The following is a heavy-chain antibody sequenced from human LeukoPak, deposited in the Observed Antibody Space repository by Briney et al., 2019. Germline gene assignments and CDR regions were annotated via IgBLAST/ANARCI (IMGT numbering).Heavy chain of an antibody. V-gene: IGHV1-69*06. CDR2: IIPIFGTA. J-gene: IGHJ3*02. Sequence: GASVKVSCKASGGTFSSYAISCVRQAPGQGLEWMGGIIPIFGTANYAQKFQGRVTITADKSTSTAYMELSSLRSEDTAVYYCARTGTYDAFDIWGQGTMVTVSS. CDR1: GGTFSSYA. D-gene: IGHD1/OR15-1a*01. CDR3: ARTGTYDAFDI.